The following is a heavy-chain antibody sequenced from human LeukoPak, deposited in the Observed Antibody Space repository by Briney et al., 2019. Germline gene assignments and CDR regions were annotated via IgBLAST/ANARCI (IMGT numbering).Heavy chain of an antibody. CDR1: GFTFRSYS. CDR2: ISSSSSTK. V-gene: IGHV3-48*01. D-gene: IGHD6-19*01. CDR3: AKDIAVAAFYYFDY. J-gene: IGHJ4*02. Sequence: GGSLRLSCAASGFTFRSYSMNWVRQAPGKGLEWVSYISSSSSTKYYADSVKGRFTISRDNAKNSLYLQMNSLRAEDTALYYCAKDIAVAAFYYFDYWGQGTLVTVSS.